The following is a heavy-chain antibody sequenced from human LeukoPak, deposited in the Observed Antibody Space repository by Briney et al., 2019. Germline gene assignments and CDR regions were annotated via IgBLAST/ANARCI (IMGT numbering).Heavy chain of an antibody. CDR3: ARDICSSSSCSYGMDV. V-gene: IGHV3-48*03. J-gene: IGHJ6*02. CDR1: GFTFSSYD. CDR2: ISGSGGNI. Sequence: PGGSLRLSCAASGFTFSSYDMKWVRQAPGKGLEWVSHISGSGGNIGYADSVKGRFTISRDNAKNSLYLQMNSLRDEDTAVYYCARDICSSSSCSYGMDVWGQGTTVTVSS. D-gene: IGHD2-2*01.